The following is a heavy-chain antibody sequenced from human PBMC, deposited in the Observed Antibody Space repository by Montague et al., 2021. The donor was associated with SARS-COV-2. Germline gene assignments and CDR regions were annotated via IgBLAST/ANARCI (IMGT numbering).Heavy chain of an antibody. V-gene: IGHV1-18*01. CDR1: GYSFTSYG. Sequence: SVKVSCKASGYSFTSYGITWVRQAPRQGLEWMGWISAHSGETNYAQKFQGRVTMTTDASASTAYMELRSLTSDDTAIYFCARGSGAYTPLNYWGQGTRVTVSS. D-gene: IGHD3-10*01. J-gene: IGHJ4*02. CDR3: ARGSGAYTPLNY. CDR2: ISAHSGET.